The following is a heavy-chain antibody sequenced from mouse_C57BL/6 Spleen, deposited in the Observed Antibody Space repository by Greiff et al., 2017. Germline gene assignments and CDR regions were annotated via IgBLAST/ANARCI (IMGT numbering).Heavy chain of an antibody. Sequence: VKVVESGEGLVKPGGSLTLSCAVSGFTFSSGALSGGRQTLEKRLEWDADVSSEGKYIYYADNRKGRFTISRDNARNTLYLQMSSLKSEDTAMYYCTRIPSDYYGSRTDAMDYWGQGTSVTVSS. D-gene: IGHD1-1*01. V-gene: IGHV5-9-1*02. J-gene: IGHJ4*01. CDR2: VSSEGKYI. CDR3: TRIPSDYYGSRTDAMDY. CDR1: GFTFSSGA.